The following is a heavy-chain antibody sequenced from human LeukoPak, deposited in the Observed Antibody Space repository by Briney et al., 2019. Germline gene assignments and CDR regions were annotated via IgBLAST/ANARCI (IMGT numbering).Heavy chain of an antibody. J-gene: IGHJ4*02. CDR2: INPNSGGT. Sequence: ASVKVSCKASGYTFTGYYTHWVRQAPGQGLEWMGWINPNSGGTNYAQKFQGRVTMTRDTSISTAYMELSRLRSDDTAVYYCARDPDILGMPYYFDYWGQGTLVTVSS. CDR1: GYTFTGYY. CDR3: ARDPDILGMPYYFDY. V-gene: IGHV1-2*02. D-gene: IGHD1-14*01.